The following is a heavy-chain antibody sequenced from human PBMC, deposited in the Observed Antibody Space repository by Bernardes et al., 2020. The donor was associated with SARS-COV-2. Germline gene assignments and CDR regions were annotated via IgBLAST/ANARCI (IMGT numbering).Heavy chain of an antibody. CDR3: ARGSYTVVFSAVGALHL. D-gene: IGHD3-16*01. J-gene: IGHJ3*01. V-gene: IGHV1-18*04. Sequence: ASVKVSCKASGYSFTTYLINWVRQAPGQGLEWMGWIDAYNGKTNYAENFQDRVSMTRDNAKNSLYLQMNSLRDDDTAVYFCARGSYTVVFSAVGALHLWGQGTTVTVSS. CDR1: GYSFTTYL. CDR2: IDAYNGKT.